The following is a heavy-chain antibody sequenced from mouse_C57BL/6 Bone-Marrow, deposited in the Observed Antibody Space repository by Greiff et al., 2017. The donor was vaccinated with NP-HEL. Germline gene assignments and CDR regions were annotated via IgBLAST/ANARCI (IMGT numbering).Heavy chain of an antibody. Sequence: EVQGVESGGGLVKPGGSLKLSCAASGFTFSSYAMSWVRQTPEKRLAWVATISDGGSYTYYPDNVKGRFTISRDNAKNNLYLQMSHLKSEDTAMYYCARGGIFGYWGQGTTLTVSS. CDR3: ARGGIFGY. V-gene: IGHV5-4*01. J-gene: IGHJ2*01. CDR1: GFTFSSYA. CDR2: ISDGGSYT.